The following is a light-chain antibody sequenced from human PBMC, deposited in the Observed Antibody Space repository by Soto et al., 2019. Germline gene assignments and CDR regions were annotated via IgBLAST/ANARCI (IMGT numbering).Light chain of an antibody. CDR3: QKYNSYSRK. V-gene: IGKV1-16*01. J-gene: IGKJ1*01. Sequence: IQLTQSPSSVSASVGDRVTITCRASQDIAAYLAWYQHKPGRAPELLIHAASSLQSGVPSRFSGSGSGTEFTLTISSLQPDDFATYYCQKYNSYSRKFGQGTKVDIK. CDR1: QDIAAY. CDR2: AAS.